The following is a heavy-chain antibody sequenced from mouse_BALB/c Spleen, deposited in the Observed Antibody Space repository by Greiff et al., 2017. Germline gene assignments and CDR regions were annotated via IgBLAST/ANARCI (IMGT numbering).Heavy chain of an antibody. D-gene: IGHD1-1*01. Sequence: EVQLVESGPGLVKPSQSLSLTCSVTGYSITSGYYWNWIRQFPGNKLEWMGYISYDGSNNYNPSLKNRISITRDTSKNQFFLKLNSVTTEDTATYYCARGGSRGDCFDYWGQGTTLTVSS. CDR1: GYSITSGYY. J-gene: IGHJ2*01. CDR2: ISYDGSN. V-gene: IGHV3-6*02. CDR3: ARGGSRGDCFDY.